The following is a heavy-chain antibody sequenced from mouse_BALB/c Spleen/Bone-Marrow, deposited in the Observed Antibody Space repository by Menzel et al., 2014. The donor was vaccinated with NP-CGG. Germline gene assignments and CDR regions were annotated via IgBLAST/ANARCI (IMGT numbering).Heavy chain of an antibody. Sequence: EVQLVESGTVLARPGASVKMSCKASGYSFTNYWMHWVKQRPGQGLEWIGAIYPGNSDTRYNQKFKGKAKLTAVTSASTAYMDLSSLTNEDSAVYYCITLGLAWFAYWGQGTLVTVSA. CDR2: IYPGNSDT. J-gene: IGHJ3*01. D-gene: IGHD3-1*01. CDR3: ITLGLAWFAY. CDR1: GYSFTNYW. V-gene: IGHV1-5*01.